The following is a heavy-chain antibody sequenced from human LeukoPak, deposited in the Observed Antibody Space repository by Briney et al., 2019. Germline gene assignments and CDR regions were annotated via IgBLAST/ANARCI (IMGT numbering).Heavy chain of an antibody. CDR1: GDSINSYY. J-gene: IGHJ5*02. CDR2: IYYTGNT. D-gene: IGHD3-16*02. CDR3: ARLYNHNWFDP. Sequence: SDTLSLTCTVSGDSINSYYWSWIRQPPGRGLGWIGYIYYTGNTNYNPSLKSRVTISIDTSKNQFSLKLSSVTAADTAMYYCARLYNHNWFDPWGQGTLVTVSS. V-gene: IGHV4-59*07.